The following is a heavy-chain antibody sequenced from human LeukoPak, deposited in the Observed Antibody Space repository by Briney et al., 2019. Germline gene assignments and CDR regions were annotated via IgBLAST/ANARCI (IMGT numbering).Heavy chain of an antibody. J-gene: IGHJ4*02. Sequence: SVKVSCKASGGTFSSYAISWVRQAPGQGLEWMGGIIPIFGTANYAQKFQGRVTITTDESTSTAYMELSSLRSEDTAVYYCARGANIAVAGTRRRIFDYWGQGTLVTVSP. D-gene: IGHD6-19*01. V-gene: IGHV1-69*05. CDR2: IIPIFGTA. CDR1: GGTFSSYA. CDR3: ARGANIAVAGTRRRIFDY.